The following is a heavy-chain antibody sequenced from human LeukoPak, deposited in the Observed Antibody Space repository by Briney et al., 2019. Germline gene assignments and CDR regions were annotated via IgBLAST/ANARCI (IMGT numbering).Heavy chain of an antibody. CDR1: GFTFSSYA. CDR2: ISGSGGST. CDR3: AKEAKVNCGGDCYCQYYFDY. V-gene: IGHV3-23*01. D-gene: IGHD2-21*02. Sequence: GGSLRLSCAASGFTFSSYAMSWVRQAPGKGLEWVSAISGSGGSTYYADSVKGRFTISRDNSKNTLYLQMNSLRAEDTAVYYCAKEAKVNCGGDCYCQYYFDYWGQGTLVTVSS. J-gene: IGHJ4*02.